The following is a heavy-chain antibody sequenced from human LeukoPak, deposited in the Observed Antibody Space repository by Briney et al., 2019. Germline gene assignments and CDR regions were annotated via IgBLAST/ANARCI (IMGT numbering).Heavy chain of an antibody. V-gene: IGHV3-53*01. CDR1: GFTFSSYA. CDR3: ARDFFNILTGYSYDAFDI. CDR2: IYSGGST. D-gene: IGHD3-9*01. Sequence: GGSLRLSCAASGFTFSSYAMSWVRQAPGKGLEWVSVIYSGGSTYYADSVKGRFTISRDNSKNTLYLQMNSLRAEDTAVYYCARDFFNILTGYSYDAFDIWGQGTMVTVSS. J-gene: IGHJ3*02.